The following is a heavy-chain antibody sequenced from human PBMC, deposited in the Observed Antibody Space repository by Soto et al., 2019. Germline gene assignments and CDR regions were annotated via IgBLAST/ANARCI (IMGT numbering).Heavy chain of an antibody. CDR1: GYSFTSYA. CDR2: SNAGNGNT. CDR3: ARGPGGPDGPGDY. D-gene: IGHD2-15*01. V-gene: IGHV1-3*01. Sequence: QVQLVQAGAEVKKPGASVKVSCTASGYSFTSYAMHWVRQAPGQRLEWMGWSNAGNGNTKYSQKFQGRVTITRDTSASTAYMELSSLRSEDTAVYYCARGPGGPDGPGDYWGQGTLGTVSS. J-gene: IGHJ4*02.